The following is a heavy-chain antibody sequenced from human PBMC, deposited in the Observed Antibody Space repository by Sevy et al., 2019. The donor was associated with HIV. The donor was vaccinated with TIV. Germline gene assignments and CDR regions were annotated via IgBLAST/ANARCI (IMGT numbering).Heavy chain of an antibody. V-gene: IGHV3-64D*06. J-gene: IGHJ3*02. CDR1: GFTFSSYA. Sequence: GGSLRLSCSASGFTFSSYAMHWVRQAPGKGLEYVSAISSNGGSTYYADSVKGRFTISRDNSKNTLYLQMSSLRAEDTAVYYCVKEGIAAAGTTGTGAFDIWGQGTMVTVSS. CDR3: VKEGIAAAGTTGTGAFDI. D-gene: IGHD6-13*01. CDR2: ISSNGGST.